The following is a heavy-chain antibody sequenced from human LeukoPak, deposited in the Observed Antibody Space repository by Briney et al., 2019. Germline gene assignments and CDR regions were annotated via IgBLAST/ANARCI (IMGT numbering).Heavy chain of an antibody. D-gene: IGHD6-19*01. V-gene: IGHV3-23*01. CDR1: GFSISNYP. CDR2: IGSDGKP. Sequence: DGSLRLSCAASGFSISNYPMTWVRQARGKGLEWVPAIGSDGKPHYASSVKGRFTISRDNSKNTLYLQMNGLRAEDTAVYHCARQADRSGWWNDYWGQGALVAVSS. CDR3: ARQADRSGWWNDY. J-gene: IGHJ4*02.